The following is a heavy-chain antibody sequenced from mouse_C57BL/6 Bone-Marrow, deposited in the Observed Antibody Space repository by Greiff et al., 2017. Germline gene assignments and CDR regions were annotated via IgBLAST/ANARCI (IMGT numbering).Heavy chain of an antibody. CDR1: GFTFSNYW. CDR2: IRLKSDNYAT. J-gene: IGHJ3*01. V-gene: IGHV6-3*01. D-gene: IGHD2-3*01. CDR3: TVDGYYLFAY. Sequence: EVKLEESGGGLVQPGGSMKLSCVASGFTFSNYWMNWDRQSPEKGLEWVAQIRLKSDNYATHYAESVKGRFTISRDDSKSSVYLQMNNLRAEDTGIYYCTVDGYYLFAYWGQGTLVTVSA.